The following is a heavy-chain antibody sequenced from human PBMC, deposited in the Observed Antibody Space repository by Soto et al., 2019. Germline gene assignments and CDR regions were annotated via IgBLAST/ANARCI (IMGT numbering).Heavy chain of an antibody. CDR1: GFTFSNYW. CDR2: ISGDGSFT. J-gene: IGHJ4*02. V-gene: IGHV3-74*01. Sequence: GGPLRLSYGASGFTFSNYWMHWVRQAPGEGLVWVSRISGDGSFTRFADSVKGRFTISRDNAKNTMSLQMNSLRVDDTAVYYCARVGGGAGNFDYWGQGTLVTVSS. CDR3: ARVGGGAGNFDY. D-gene: IGHD2-21*01.